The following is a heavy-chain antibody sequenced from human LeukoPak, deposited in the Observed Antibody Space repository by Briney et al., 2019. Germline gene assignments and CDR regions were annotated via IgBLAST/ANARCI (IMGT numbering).Heavy chain of an antibody. Sequence: GGSLRLSCAASGFTFSGSAIHWVRQTSGKGLEWVGRIRSKGNNYATVFAASVGGRFTISRDDSKNMAYLQMDSLKTEDTAVYYCAKETPATLPFDYWGQGTLVTVSS. J-gene: IGHJ4*02. CDR2: IRSKGNNYAT. D-gene: IGHD2-2*01. CDR1: GFTFSGSA. V-gene: IGHV3-73*01. CDR3: AKETPATLPFDY.